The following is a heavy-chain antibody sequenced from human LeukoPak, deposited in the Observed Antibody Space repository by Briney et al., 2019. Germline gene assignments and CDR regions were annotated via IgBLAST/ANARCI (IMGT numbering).Heavy chain of an antibody. CDR3: ARVFDGVGFDY. CDR2: ISSSSSYI. J-gene: IGHJ4*02. CDR1: GFTFSSYS. Sequence: SGGSLRLSCAASGFTFSSYSMNWVRQAPGKGLEWVSSISSSSSYIYYADSVKGRFTISRDNAKNSLYLQMNSLRAEDTAVYYCARVFDGVGFDYWGQGTLVTVSS. D-gene: IGHD4-17*01. V-gene: IGHV3-21*01.